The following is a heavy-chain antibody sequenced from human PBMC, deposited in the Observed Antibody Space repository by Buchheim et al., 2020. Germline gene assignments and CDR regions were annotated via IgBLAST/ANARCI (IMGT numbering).Heavy chain of an antibody. J-gene: IGHJ2*01. CDR3: ARRSADSAYGGNSGPEWYFDL. V-gene: IGHV3-30-3*01. CDR1: GFTFSSYA. Sequence: QVQLVESGGGVVQPGRSLRLSCAASGFTFSSYAMHWVRQAPGKGLEWVAVISYDGSNKYYADSVKGRFTISRDNSKNTLYLQMNSLRAEDTAVYYCARRSADSAYGGNSGPEWYFDLWGRGTL. D-gene: IGHD4-23*01. CDR2: ISYDGSNK.